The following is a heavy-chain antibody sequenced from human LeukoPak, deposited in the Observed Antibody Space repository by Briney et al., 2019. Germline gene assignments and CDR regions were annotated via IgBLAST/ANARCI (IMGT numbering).Heavy chain of an antibody. Sequence: GGSLRLSCAASGFTFSSYAMHWVRQAPGKGLEWVAVISYDGSNKYYADSVKGRFTISRDNSKNTLYLQMNSLRAEDTAVYYCAGGGTTVTADYFDYWGQGTLVTVSS. D-gene: IGHD4-17*01. V-gene: IGHV3-30-3*01. CDR1: GFTFSSYA. J-gene: IGHJ4*02. CDR3: AGGGTTVTADYFDY. CDR2: ISYDGSNK.